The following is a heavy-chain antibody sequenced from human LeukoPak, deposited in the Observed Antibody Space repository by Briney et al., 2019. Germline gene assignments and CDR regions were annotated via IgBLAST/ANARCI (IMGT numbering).Heavy chain of an antibody. J-gene: IGHJ6*03. D-gene: IGHD2-2*01. CDR3: AREVVVPPGYYYYYMDV. CDR2: INWNGGGT. V-gene: IGHV3-20*04. Sequence: GGSLRLSCAASGFTFDDYGMSWVRQAPGKGLEWVSGINWNGGGTGYEDSVKGRFTISRDNAKNSLYLQMNSLRAEDTALYYCAREVVVPPGYYYYYMDVWGKGTTVTVSS. CDR1: GFTFDDYG.